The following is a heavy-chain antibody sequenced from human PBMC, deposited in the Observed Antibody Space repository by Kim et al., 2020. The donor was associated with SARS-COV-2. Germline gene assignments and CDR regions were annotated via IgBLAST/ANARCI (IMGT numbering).Heavy chain of an antibody. CDR3: ARGSITMVRGVIVDYYYYYMDV. V-gene: IGHV4-34*01. J-gene: IGHJ6*03. CDR2: INHSGST. D-gene: IGHD3-10*01. Sequence: SETLSLTCAVYGGSFSGYYWSWIRQPPGKGLEWIGEINHSGSTNYNPSLKSRVTISVDTSKNQFSLKLSSVTAADTAVYYCARGSITMVRGVIVDYYYYYMDVWGKGTTVTVSS. CDR1: GGSFSGYY.